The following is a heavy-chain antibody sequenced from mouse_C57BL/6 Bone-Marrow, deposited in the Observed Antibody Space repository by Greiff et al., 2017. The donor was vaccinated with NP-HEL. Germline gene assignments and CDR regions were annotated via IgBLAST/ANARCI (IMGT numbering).Heavy chain of an antibody. CDR2: IDPENGDT. Sequence: VQLQQSGAELVRPGASVKLSCTASGFNIKDDYMHWVKQRPEQGLEWIGWIDPENGDTEYASKFQGKATITADTSSNTAYLQLSSLTSEDTAVYYCTTYYYGYDGARDYWGQGTSVTVSS. CDR3: TTYYYGYDGARDY. J-gene: IGHJ4*01. V-gene: IGHV14-4*01. CDR1: GFNIKDDY. D-gene: IGHD2-2*01.